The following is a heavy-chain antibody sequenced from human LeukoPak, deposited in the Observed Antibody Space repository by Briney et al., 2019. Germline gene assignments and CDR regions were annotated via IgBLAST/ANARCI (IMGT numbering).Heavy chain of an antibody. V-gene: IGHV3-11*01. CDR2: ISSSGSTI. CDR3: ARRIMTTVIEYYFDY. CDR1: GLTFSDYY. J-gene: IGHJ4*02. Sequence: GGSLRLSCAASGLTFSDYYMSWIRQAPGKGLEWVPYISSSGSTIYYADSVKGRFTISRDNAKNSLYLQMNSLRAEDTAVYYCARRIMTTVIEYYFDYWGQGTLVTVSS. D-gene: IGHD4-17*01.